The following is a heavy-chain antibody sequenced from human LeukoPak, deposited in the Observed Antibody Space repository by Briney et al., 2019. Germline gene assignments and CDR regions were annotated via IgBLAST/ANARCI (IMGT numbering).Heavy chain of an antibody. D-gene: IGHD6-19*01. CDR3: ARGPLRYSSGWYRVF. Sequence: VASVTVSCTASGYTFTSYDINWVRQATGQGLEWMGWMNPNSGNTGYAQKFQGRVTITRNTSISTAYMELSSLRSEDTAVYYCARGPLRYSSGWYRVFWGQGTLVTVSS. J-gene: IGHJ4*02. CDR1: GYTFTSYD. CDR2: MNPNSGNT. V-gene: IGHV1-8*03.